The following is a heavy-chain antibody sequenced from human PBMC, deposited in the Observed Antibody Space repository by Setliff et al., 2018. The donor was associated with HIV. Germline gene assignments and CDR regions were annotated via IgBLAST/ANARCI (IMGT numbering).Heavy chain of an antibody. V-gene: IGHV1-18*01. CDR1: GYTFTSYG. CDR2: ISAYNGNT. Sequence: GASVKVSCKASGYTFTSYGISWVRQAPGQGLEWMGWISAYNGNTNYAQKLQGRVTMTTDSSTSTAYMELRSLRSDDTAVYYCARAGHRPRNYYYYMDVWGKGTTVTVSS. CDR3: ARAGHRPRNYYYYMDV. J-gene: IGHJ6*03.